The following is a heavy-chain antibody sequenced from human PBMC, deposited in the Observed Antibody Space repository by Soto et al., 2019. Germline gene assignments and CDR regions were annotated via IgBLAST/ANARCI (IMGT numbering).Heavy chain of an antibody. CDR1: GYTFANYW. D-gene: IGHD3-3*01. CDR3: ARHGRNYDFWSGYQLTYGMDV. CDR2: IYPSDSRT. J-gene: IGHJ6*02. V-gene: IGHV5-51*01. Sequence: GESLKISCESSGYTFANYWIGWVRQVPGKGLEWVAIIYPSDSRTIYSPSFQGQVTISADKSISTAYLQWSSLKASDTAMYYCARHGRNYDFWSGYQLTYGMDVWGQGTTVTVSS.